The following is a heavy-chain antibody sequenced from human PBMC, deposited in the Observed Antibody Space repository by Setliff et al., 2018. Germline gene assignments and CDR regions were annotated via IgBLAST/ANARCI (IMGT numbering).Heavy chain of an antibody. V-gene: IGHV4-59*01. CDR1: GGSISVYY. D-gene: IGHD2-2*02. Sequence: SETLSLTCTVSGGSISVYYWTWFRQPPGKGLEWIGYISSGSTNYNPSLKSRVTISVDPSKNQFSLRVTSVTAADTAVYYCARGYCSNTSCYRPDIDYYYYYMDVWGKGTTVTVSS. CDR3: ARGYCSNTSCYRPDIDYYYYYMDV. J-gene: IGHJ6*03. CDR2: ISSGST.